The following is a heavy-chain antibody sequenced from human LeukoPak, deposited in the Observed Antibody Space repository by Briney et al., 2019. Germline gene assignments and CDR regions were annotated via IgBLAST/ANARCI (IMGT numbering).Heavy chain of an antibody. CDR1: GYTFTGYN. CDR3: ARDHIVVVTVPYYYGMYV. D-gene: IGHD2-21*02. J-gene: IGHJ6*02. Sequence: XSVKLSCKASGYTFTGYNIHWVRQAPGQRLEWMGWINPNSGGTNDDQKCQGRSTMTRDTAISTAYMELSRLRPDDTAVYYCARDHIVVVTVPYYYGMYVWGQGNTCTVSS. CDR2: INPNSGGT. V-gene: IGHV1-2*02.